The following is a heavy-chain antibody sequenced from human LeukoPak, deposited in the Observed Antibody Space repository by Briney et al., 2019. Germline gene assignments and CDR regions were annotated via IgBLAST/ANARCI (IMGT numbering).Heavy chain of an antibody. CDR3: ARDPSRHCSSTNCYHFDY. J-gene: IGHJ4*02. CDR2: IYYNGST. V-gene: IGHV4-34*01. CDR1: GGSFSGYY. Sequence: PSETLSLTCAVYGGSFSGYYWSWIRQPPGKGLEWIGSIYYNGSTYYNPSLKSRVTISVDTSKNQFSLKLSSVTAADTAVYYCARDPSRHCSSTNCYHFDYWGQGTLVIVSS. D-gene: IGHD2-2*01.